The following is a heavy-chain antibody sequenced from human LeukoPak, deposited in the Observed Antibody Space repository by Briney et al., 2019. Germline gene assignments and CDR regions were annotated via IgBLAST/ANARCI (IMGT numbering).Heavy chain of an antibody. Sequence: SETLSLTCSVSIGSISSSKWWSWVRQSPVKGLEWIGYIYYSGSTNYNPSLKSRVTISVDTSKNQFSLKLSSVTAADTAVYYCARQLGVSSTDYYDSSDAFDIWGQGTMVTVSS. CDR1: IGSISSSKW. J-gene: IGHJ3*02. V-gene: IGHV4-4*02. CDR3: ARQLGVSSTDYYDSSDAFDI. CDR2: IYYSGST. D-gene: IGHD3-22*01.